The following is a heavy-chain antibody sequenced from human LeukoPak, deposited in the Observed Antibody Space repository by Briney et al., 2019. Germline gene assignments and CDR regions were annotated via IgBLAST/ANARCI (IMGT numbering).Heavy chain of an antibody. V-gene: IGHV3-30*18. J-gene: IGHJ4*02. CDR3: AKRIGSTSLPIDY. Sequence: GRSLRLSCAASGFTFSSYGMHWVRQAPGKGLEWVAVISYDGSNKYYADSVKGRFTISRDNSKNTLYLQMNSLRAEDTAVYYCAKRIGSTSLPIDYWGQGTLATVSS. D-gene: IGHD2-2*01. CDR2: ISYDGSNK. CDR1: GFTFSSYG.